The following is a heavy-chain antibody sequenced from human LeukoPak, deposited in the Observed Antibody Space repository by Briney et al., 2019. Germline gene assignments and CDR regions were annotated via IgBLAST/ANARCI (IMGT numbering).Heavy chain of an antibody. Sequence: ASVKVSCKASGYTFTGYYMHWVRQAPGQGLEWMGWINPNSGGTNYAQKFQGRVTMTRDTSISTAYMELSSLRSDDTAVYYCARDRGCSGGSCYFSWGRGTLVTVSS. CDR2: INPNSGGT. CDR3: ARDRGCSGGSCYFS. J-gene: IGHJ4*02. D-gene: IGHD2-15*01. CDR1: GYTFTGYY. V-gene: IGHV1-2*02.